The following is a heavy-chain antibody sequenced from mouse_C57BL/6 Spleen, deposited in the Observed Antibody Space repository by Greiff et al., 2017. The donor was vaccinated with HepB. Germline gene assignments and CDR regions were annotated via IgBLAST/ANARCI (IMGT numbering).Heavy chain of an antibody. V-gene: IGHV1-74*01. CDR1: GYTFTSYW. CDR3: ANYGSSFWFAY. Sequence: VQLQQSGAELVKPGASVKVSCKASGYTFTSYWMHWVKQRPGQGLEWIGRIHPSDSDTNYNQKFKGKATLTVDKSSSTAYMQLSSLTSEDSAVYCCANYGSSFWFAYWGQGTLVTVSA. J-gene: IGHJ3*01. CDR2: IHPSDSDT. D-gene: IGHD1-1*01.